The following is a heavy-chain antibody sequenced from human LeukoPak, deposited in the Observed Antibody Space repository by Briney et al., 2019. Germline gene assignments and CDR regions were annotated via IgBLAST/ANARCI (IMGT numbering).Heavy chain of an antibody. J-gene: IGHJ4*02. V-gene: IGHV7-4-1*02. Sequence: ASVEVSCKASGYTFCTYTMHWVRQAPGQGLEWMGWINTNTGNPTYAQGFTGRFVFSLDTSVSTAYLQISSLKAEDTAVYYCARGNYDSSGYQTRWGQGTLVTVSS. CDR2: INTNTGNP. D-gene: IGHD3-22*01. CDR1: GYTFCTYT. CDR3: ARGNYDSSGYQTR.